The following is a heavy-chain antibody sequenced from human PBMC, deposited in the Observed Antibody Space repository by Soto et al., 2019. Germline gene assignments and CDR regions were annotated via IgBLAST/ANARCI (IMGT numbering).Heavy chain of an antibody. J-gene: IGHJ6*02. CDR3: AREGGGYSLYDYGMDV. V-gene: IGHV3-7*01. CDR2: IKQDGSEK. Sequence: GGSLRLSCAASGFTFSSYWMSWVRQAPGKGLEWVANIKQDGSEKYYVDSAKGRFTISRDNAKNSLYLQMNSLRAEDTAVYYCAREGGGYSLYDYGMDVWGQGTTVTVSS. CDR1: GFTFSSYW. D-gene: IGHD5-18*01.